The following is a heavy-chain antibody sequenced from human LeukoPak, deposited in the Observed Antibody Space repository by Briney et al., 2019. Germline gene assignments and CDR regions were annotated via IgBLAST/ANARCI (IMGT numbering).Heavy chain of an antibody. D-gene: IGHD2-2*01. Sequence: GGSLRLSCAASGITVSSNYMSWVRQAPGKGLEWVSAISGIGGSTYYADSVKGRFTISRDNSKNTLYLQMNSLRAEDTALYYCAKGPPYCSSTSCPPDYWGQGTLVTVSS. J-gene: IGHJ4*02. CDR1: GITVSSNY. V-gene: IGHV3-23*01. CDR2: ISGIGGST. CDR3: AKGPPYCSSTSCPPDY.